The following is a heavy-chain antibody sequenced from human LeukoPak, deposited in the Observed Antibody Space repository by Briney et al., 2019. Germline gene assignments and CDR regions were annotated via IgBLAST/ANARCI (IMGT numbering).Heavy chain of an antibody. V-gene: IGHV4-59*08. CDR1: GGSISGYY. CDR2: ISYSGGT. J-gene: IGHJ4*02. Sequence: SETLSLTCTVSGGSISGYYWSWIRQPPGKGLGWIGFISYSGGTNYNPSLKSRVTISVDTSKNQFSLKLNSVTAADTAVYYCARHGGSYTFDYWGQGTLVTVSS. CDR3: ARHGGSYTFDY. D-gene: IGHD1-26*01.